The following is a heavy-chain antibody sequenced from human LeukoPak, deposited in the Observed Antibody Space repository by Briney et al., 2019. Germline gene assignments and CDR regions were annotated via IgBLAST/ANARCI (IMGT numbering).Heavy chain of an antibody. D-gene: IGHD5-18*01. CDR1: GGSISSSSYY. V-gene: IGHV4-39*01. Sequence: KPSETLSLTCTVSGGSISSSSYYWGWIRQPPGKGLEWIGSIYYSGSTYYNPSLKSRVTISVDTSKNQFSLKLSSVTAADTAVYYCARDTAMATSDYWGQEPWSPSPQ. CDR3: ARDTAMATSDY. J-gene: IGHJ4*01. CDR2: IYYSGST.